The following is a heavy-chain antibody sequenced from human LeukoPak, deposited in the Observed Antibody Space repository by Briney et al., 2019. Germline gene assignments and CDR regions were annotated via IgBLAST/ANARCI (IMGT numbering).Heavy chain of an antibody. D-gene: IGHD3-22*01. CDR3: ARAAPTRTLIGSGADY. CDR2: ITSSSTYI. V-gene: IGHV3-21*01. J-gene: IGHJ4*02. CDR1: GFTFSSYN. Sequence: GGSLRLSCAASGFTFSSYNMNWVRQAPGKGLEWVSSITSSSTYIYYADSVRGRFTISRDNAKKSLYLQVNSLRAEDTAVYYCARAAPTRTLIGSGADYWGQGTLVTVSS.